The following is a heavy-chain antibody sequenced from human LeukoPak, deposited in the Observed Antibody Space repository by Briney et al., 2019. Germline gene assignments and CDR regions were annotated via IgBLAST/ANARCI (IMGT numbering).Heavy chain of an antibody. J-gene: IGHJ4*02. V-gene: IGHV1-69*06. CDR3: ARADWDTAMIDY. CDR2: IIPIFGTA. CDR1: GGTFSNYA. Sequence: GASVKVSCKASGGTFSNYAISWVRQAPGQGLEWMGGIIPIFGTANYAQKFRGRVTITADKSTRTAYMELSSLRSEDTAVYYCARADWDTAMIDYWGQGTLVTVSS. D-gene: IGHD5-18*01.